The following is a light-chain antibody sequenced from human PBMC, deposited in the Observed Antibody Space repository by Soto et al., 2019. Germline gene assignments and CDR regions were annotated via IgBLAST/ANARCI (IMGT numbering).Light chain of an antibody. CDR3: QNYYSAPFT. CDR1: QGISDY. Sequence: DIQMTQSPSSLSAFLGDRVTITCRASQGISDYLVWYQQKPGKVPKLLIYAASTLQSGVPPRFSGTGSGTDFTLSISSLQTEDVAPYYCQNYYSAPFTFGPGTKVDIK. V-gene: IGKV1-27*01. CDR2: AAS. J-gene: IGKJ3*01.